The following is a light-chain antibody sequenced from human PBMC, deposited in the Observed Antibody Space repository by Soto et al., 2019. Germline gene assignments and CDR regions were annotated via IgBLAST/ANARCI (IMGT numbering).Light chain of an antibody. Sequence: QSVLTQPPSASGTPGQRVTISCSGSSSNIGSNYVYWYQQLPGTAPKLLIYRNNQRPSGVPDRFSGSKSGTSASLAISGLRSEDEAYYYCAAWDDSLWVFGGGTKLTVL. CDR3: AAWDDSLWV. J-gene: IGLJ3*02. V-gene: IGLV1-47*01. CDR1: SSNIGSNY. CDR2: RNN.